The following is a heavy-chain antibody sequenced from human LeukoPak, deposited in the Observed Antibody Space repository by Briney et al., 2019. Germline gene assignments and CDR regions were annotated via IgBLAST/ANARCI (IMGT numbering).Heavy chain of an antibody. CDR3: AKDIGYCSGGSCHAGPLDY. J-gene: IGHJ4*02. CDR1: GFTFDDYA. V-gene: IGHV3-43*02. D-gene: IGHD2-15*01. CDR2: IRGDGGST. Sequence: GGSLRLSCAASGFTFDDYAMHWVRQAPGKGLEWVSLIRGDGGSTYYADSVKGRFTISRDNSKNSLYLQMNSLRTEDTALYYCAKDIGYCSGGSCHAGPLDYWGQGTLVTVSS.